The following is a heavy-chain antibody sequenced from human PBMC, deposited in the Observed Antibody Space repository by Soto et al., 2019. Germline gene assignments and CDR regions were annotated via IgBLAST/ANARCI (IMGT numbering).Heavy chain of an antibody. V-gene: IGHV4-4*07. Sequence: QVQLQGSDPRLLKPSETRSLTCTVSGASVTSYYWSWIRQPAGKGLDWIGRIYTSGNTDYNPSLKSRVTLSLETSQNQVSLKLSSVTAADTAIYYCARDGVGPHGMDVWGQGTTVTVSS. CDR2: IYTSGNT. CDR1: GASVTSYY. D-gene: IGHD2-8*01. J-gene: IGHJ6*02. CDR3: ARDGVGPHGMDV.